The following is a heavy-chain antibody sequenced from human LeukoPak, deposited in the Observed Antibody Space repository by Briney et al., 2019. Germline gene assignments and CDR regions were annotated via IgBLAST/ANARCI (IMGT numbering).Heavy chain of an antibody. J-gene: IGHJ4*02. Sequence: GGSLRLSCAASGFTFRNYGMHWVRQAQGKGLEWVAVIWYDGSNKYYADSVKGRFTVSRDNSKNTLYLQMNSLRAEDTAVYYCARDLNGAGPDYWGQGTLVTVSS. CDR2: IWYDGSNK. D-gene: IGHD1-1*01. V-gene: IGHV3-33*01. CDR1: GFTFRNYG. CDR3: ARDLNGAGPDY.